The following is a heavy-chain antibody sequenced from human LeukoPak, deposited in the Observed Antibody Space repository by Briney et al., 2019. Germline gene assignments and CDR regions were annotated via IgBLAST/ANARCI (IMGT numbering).Heavy chain of an antibody. CDR1: GGSISSYY. J-gene: IGHJ5*02. D-gene: IGHD2-21*01. V-gene: IGHV4-59*01. CDR3: ARGVWNGGDWEPNWFDP. Sequence: SQTLSLTCTVSGGSISSYYWSWIRQPPGKGLEWIGYIYYSGSTNYNPSLKSRVTISVDTSKNQFSLKLSSVTAADTAVYYCARGVWNGGDWEPNWFDPWGQGTLVTVSS. CDR2: IYYSGST.